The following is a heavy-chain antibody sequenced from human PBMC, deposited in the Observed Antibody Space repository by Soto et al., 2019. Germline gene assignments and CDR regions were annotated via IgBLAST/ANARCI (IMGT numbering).Heavy chain of an antibody. V-gene: IGHV4-39*01. CDR1: GGSISSSSYY. D-gene: IGHD3-10*01. J-gene: IGHJ4*02. CDR2: IYYSGST. CDR3: ARRTRGRSPYQAVIDY. Sequence: SETLSLTCTVSGGSISSSSYYWGWIRQPPGKGLEWIGSIYYSGSTYYNPSLKSRVTISVDTSKNQFSLKLSSVTAADTAVYYCARRTRGRSPYQAVIDYWGQGTLVTVSS.